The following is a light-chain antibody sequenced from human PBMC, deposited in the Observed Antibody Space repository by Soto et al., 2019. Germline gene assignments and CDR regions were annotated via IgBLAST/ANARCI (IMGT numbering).Light chain of an antibody. V-gene: IGKV3-11*01. CDR2: HTS. Sequence: EIVMTQSPATLSVSPGERVILSCRASQSISSNVAWYQQKPGQAPRLLIYHTSTRATGVPARFSGSGSGTDFTLTISSLEPEDFAVYYCQQRSNWPPITFGQGTRLEI. CDR1: QSISSN. CDR3: QQRSNWPPIT. J-gene: IGKJ5*01.